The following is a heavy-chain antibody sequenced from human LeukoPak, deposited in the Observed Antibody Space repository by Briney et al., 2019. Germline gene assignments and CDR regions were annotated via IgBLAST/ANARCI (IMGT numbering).Heavy chain of an antibody. V-gene: IGHV3-30-3*01. CDR1: GFTFSSYA. D-gene: IGHD6-19*01. J-gene: IGHJ4*02. CDR3: AREAVIAVAAELAY. Sequence: PGGSLRLSCAASGFTFSSYAMHWVRQAPGKGLEWVAVISYDGSNKYYADSVKGRFTISRDNSKNTLYLQMNSLRAEDTAVYYCAREAVIAVAAELAYWGQGTLVTVSS. CDR2: ISYDGSNK.